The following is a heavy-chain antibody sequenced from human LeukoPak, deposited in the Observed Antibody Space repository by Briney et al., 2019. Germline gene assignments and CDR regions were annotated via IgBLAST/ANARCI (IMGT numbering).Heavy chain of an antibody. Sequence: GGSLRLPCAASGFTFSSYAMHWVRQAPGKGLEWVAIIWYDGSNNYYADSVKGRFTISRDNSENTLYLQMNSLRAEDTALYYCASDGIAVDRGIGYFDYWGQGTLVTVSS. V-gene: IGHV3-33*01. D-gene: IGHD6-13*01. CDR1: GFTFSSYA. CDR3: ASDGIAVDRGIGYFDY. CDR2: IWYDGSNN. J-gene: IGHJ4*02.